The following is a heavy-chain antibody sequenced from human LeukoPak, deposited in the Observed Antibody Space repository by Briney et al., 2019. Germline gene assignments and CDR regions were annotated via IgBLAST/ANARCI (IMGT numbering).Heavy chain of an antibody. CDR2: IYYSGNT. D-gene: IGHD3/OR15-3a*01. CDR3: ARQTGSGLFILP. Sequence: PSETLSLTCTVSGVSISSSSSYWGWIRQPPGKGLEWIGSIYYSGNTYYNASLKSQVSISIDTSKNQFSLRLTSVTAADTAVYYCARQTGSGLFILPGGQGTPVTVSS. V-gene: IGHV4-39*01. CDR1: GVSISSSSSY. J-gene: IGHJ4*02.